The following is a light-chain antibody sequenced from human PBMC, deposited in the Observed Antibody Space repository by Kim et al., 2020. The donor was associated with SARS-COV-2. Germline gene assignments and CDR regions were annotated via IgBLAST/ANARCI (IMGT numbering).Light chain of an antibody. V-gene: IGKV3-15*01. CDR2: GAS. J-gene: IGKJ4*01. CDR1: QGVSDT. Sequence: SPGERVHLSCRASQGVSDTLALYQQKPGQAPRLLIYGASTRATGIPARFSGSGSGTEFTLDISSLQSEDFAVYYCQQYENWPPVTFGGGTKVDIK. CDR3: QQYENWPPVT.